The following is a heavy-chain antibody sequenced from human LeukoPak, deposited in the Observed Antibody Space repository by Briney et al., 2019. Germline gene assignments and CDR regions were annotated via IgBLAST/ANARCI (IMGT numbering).Heavy chain of an antibody. V-gene: IGHV3-7*03. CDR3: ARGGGLDV. CDR2: INHNGNVN. D-gene: IGHD3-16*01. CDR1: GFTFSSYW. Sequence: GGSLRLFCAASGFTFSSYWMNWARQAPGKGLEWVVSINHNGNVNYYVDSVKGRFTISRDNAKNSLYLQMSNLRAEDTAVYFCARGGGLDVWGQGATVTVSS. J-gene: IGHJ6*02.